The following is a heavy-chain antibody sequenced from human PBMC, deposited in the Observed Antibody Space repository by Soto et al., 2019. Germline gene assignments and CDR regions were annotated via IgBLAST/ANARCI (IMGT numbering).Heavy chain of an antibody. J-gene: IGHJ1*01. CDR1: GFTFSNYD. CDR2: ISGHGHST. Sequence: PGGSLRLSCSASGFTFSNYDMVWVRQAPGKGLEYISAISGHGHSTYYADSVKGRFTISRDNSKNTLYLQMNSLRAEDTAVYYCANYRRWHTLQSAEYFQHWGQGTLVTVSS. D-gene: IGHD2-2*02. V-gene: IGHV3-64*04. CDR3: ANYRRWHTLQSAEYFQH.